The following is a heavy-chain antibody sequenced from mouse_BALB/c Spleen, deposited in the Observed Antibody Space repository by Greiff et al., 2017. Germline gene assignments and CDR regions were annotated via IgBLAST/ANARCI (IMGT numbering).Heavy chain of an antibody. CDR1: GFNIKDTY. CDR2: IDPANGNT. J-gene: IGHJ2*01. CDR3: ARDYRYDDFDY. D-gene: IGHD2-14*01. V-gene: IGHV14-3*02. Sequence: EVKLMESGAELVKPGASVKLSCTASGFNIKDTYMHWVKQRPEQGLEWIGRIDPANGNTKYDPKFQGKATITADTSSNTAYLQLSSLTSEDTAVYYCARDYRYDDFDYWGQGTTLTVSS.